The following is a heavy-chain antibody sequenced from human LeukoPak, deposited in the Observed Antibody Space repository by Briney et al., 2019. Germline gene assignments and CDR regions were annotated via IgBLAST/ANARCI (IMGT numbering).Heavy chain of an antibody. V-gene: IGHV1-2*02. CDR2: INPNSGGT. D-gene: IGHD4-17*01. CDR1: GYTFTGYY. J-gene: IGHJ4*02. CDR3: ARVSTTGDYGDHEYYLDY. Sequence: ASVKVSCKASGYTFTGYYMHWVRQAPGQGLEWMGWINPNSGGTNYAQKFQGRVTMTRDTSISTAYMELSRLRSDDTAVYYCARVSTTGDYGDHEYYLDYWGQGTLVTVSS.